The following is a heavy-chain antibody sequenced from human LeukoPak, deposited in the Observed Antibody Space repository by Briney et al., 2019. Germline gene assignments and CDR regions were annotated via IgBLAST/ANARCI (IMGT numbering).Heavy chain of an antibody. D-gene: IGHD5-12*01. V-gene: IGHV3-30*02. CDR3: ARVRKYSGYYSWYFDL. CDR2: IPYDGSYK. CDR1: GFTFSSYG. J-gene: IGHJ2*01. Sequence: GGSLRLSCAASGFTFSSYGMHWVRQAPGKGLEWVAFIPYDGSYKYYADSVKGRFTISRDNSKNTLYLQMNSLRAGDTAVYYCARVRKYSGYYSWYFDLWGRGTLVTVSS.